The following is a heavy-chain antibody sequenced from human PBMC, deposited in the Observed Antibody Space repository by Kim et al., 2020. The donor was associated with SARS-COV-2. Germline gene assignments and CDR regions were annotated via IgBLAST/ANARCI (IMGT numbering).Heavy chain of an antibody. V-gene: IGHV3-23*01. CDR1: GFVFSSYG. CDR3: GDSHWPGSHFTY. J-gene: IGHJ4*02. Sequence: GGSLRLTCAASGFVFSSYGMTWVRQAPGKGLEWVSSFSSDDITYYADSVKGRFTISRANSKNMLYLHMNSLRGEDTADYYCGDSHWPGSHFTYWGQGTQV. CDR2: FSSDDIT. D-gene: IGHD3-10*01.